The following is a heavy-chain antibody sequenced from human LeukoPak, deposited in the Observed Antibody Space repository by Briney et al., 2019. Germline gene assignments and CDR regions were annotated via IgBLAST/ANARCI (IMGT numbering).Heavy chain of an antibody. CDR1: GFTFSSYG. CDR2: ISYDGSNK. D-gene: IGHD3-22*01. J-gene: IGHJ4*02. CDR3: AKPRYYYDSSGYPN. Sequence: PPGGSLRLSCAASGFTFSSYGMHWVRQAPGKGLEWVAVISYDGSNKYYADSVKGRFTISRDNSKNTLYLQMNSLRAEDTAVYYCAKPRYYYDSSGYPNWGQGTLVTVSS. V-gene: IGHV3-30*18.